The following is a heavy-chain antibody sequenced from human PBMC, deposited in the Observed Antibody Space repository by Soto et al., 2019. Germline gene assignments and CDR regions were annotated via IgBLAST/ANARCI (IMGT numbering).Heavy chain of an antibody. D-gene: IGHD2-15*01. CDR1: GDTFSSNSAA. CDR3: ARDWGYGSGNYYYGMDV. Sequence: SQTLSLTCAISGDTFSSNSAAWNWLRQSPSRGLEWLGRTYYRSKWYNDYAVSVKSRIGINPDTSKNQFSLQLNSVTPEDTAVYYCARDWGYGSGNYYYGMDVCGQGTTVTVSS. J-gene: IGHJ6*01. CDR2: TYYRSKWYN. V-gene: IGHV6-1*01.